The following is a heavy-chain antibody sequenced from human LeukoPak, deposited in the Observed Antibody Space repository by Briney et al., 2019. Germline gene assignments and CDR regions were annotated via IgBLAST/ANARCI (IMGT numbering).Heavy chain of an antibody. Sequence: GGSLRLSCAASGFTYSTFGQIWVRQTPGKGLQWVANIKQDGSETDYLDSVKGRFTISRDNAKNTLYLQMNSLRAEDTARYFCAKGLWVIDYGGQGTLVTVSS. CDR2: IKQDGSET. D-gene: IGHD4-23*01. J-gene: IGHJ4*02. V-gene: IGHV3-7*05. CDR1: GFTYSTFG. CDR3: AKGLWVIDY.